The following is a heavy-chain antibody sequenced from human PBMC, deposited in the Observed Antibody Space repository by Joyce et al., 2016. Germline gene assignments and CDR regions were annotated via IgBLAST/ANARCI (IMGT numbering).Heavy chain of an antibody. V-gene: IGHV3-21*01. J-gene: IGHJ4*02. D-gene: IGHD2-8*01. CDR3: ARSSYTNGIFDY. CDR1: GFTFRSYS. CDR2: LSSSSSYI. Sequence: AASGFTFRSYSMSWVRQAPGKGLEWVSSLSSSSSYIKYTDSVKGRFTISRDNAKNSLYLQMNSLRVEDTAVYYCARSSYTNGIFDYWGQGTLVTVSS.